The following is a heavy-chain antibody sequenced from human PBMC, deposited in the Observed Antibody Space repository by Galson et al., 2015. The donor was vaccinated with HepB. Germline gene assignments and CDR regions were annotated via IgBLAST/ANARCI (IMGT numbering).Heavy chain of an antibody. J-gene: IGHJ4*02. D-gene: IGHD5-18*01. CDR2: INPNSGGT. Sequence: SVKVSCKASGYTFTGYYMHWVRQAPGQGLEWMGRINPNSGGTNYAQKFQGRVTMTRDTSISTAYMELSRLRSDDTAVYYCASVDMDSYGSFDYWGQGTLVTVSS. CDR1: GYTFTGYY. CDR3: ASVDMDSYGSFDY. V-gene: IGHV1-2*06.